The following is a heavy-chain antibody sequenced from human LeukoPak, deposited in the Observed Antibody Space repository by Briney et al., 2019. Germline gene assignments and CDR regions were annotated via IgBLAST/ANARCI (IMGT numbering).Heavy chain of an antibody. V-gene: IGHV1-2*02. Sequence: GASVKVSCKASGYTFTGYYMHWVRQAPGQGLEWMGWINPNSGGTNYAQKFQGRVTMTRDTSISTAYMELSRLRSDDTAVYHCAREGSGWYEKSFDYWGQGTLVTVSS. CDR1: GYTFTGYY. D-gene: IGHD6-19*01. CDR3: AREGSGWYEKSFDY. CDR2: INPNSGGT. J-gene: IGHJ4*02.